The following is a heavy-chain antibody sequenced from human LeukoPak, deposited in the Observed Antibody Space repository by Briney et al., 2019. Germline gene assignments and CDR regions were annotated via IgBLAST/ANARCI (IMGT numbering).Heavy chain of an antibody. J-gene: IGHJ4*02. CDR3: ARGSGSYYNPNYFDY. D-gene: IGHD3-10*01. CDR2: IIPIFGTA. Sequence: SVKVSCKTSGYTFTNYGISWVRQAPGQGLEWMGGIIPIFGTANYAQKFQGRVTITADESTSTAYMELSSLRSEDTAVYYCARGSGSYYNPNYFDYWGQGTLVTVSS. V-gene: IGHV1-69*13. CDR1: GYTFTNYG.